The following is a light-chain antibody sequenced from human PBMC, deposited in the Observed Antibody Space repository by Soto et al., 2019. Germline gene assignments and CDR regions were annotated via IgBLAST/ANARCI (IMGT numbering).Light chain of an antibody. Sequence: DIQMTQSPSSLSASVGDRVTITCRSSQCISKYLAWYQQKPGKVPKLLIYGASTLQSGVPSRFSGSGSGTDFTLTISSLQPADVATYDCQTYNSAPLTFGGGTKVEIK. CDR3: QTYNSAPLT. V-gene: IGKV1-27*01. CDR2: GAS. J-gene: IGKJ4*01. CDR1: QCISKY.